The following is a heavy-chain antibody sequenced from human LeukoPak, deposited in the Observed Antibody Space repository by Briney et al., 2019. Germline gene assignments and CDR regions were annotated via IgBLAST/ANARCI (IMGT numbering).Heavy chain of an antibody. J-gene: IGHJ4*02. Sequence: GDSLRLSCAASGFTFTKYWMTWVRQAPGKGLEWVGKIKQDGSDKNYMDSVKGRFTISRDNTKNSVYLQMSSLRAEDTAVYYCAREVWGPEYWGQGTLVTVSS. V-gene: IGHV3-7*01. D-gene: IGHD1-14*01. CDR3: AREVWGPEY. CDR2: IKQDGSDK. CDR1: GFTFTKYW.